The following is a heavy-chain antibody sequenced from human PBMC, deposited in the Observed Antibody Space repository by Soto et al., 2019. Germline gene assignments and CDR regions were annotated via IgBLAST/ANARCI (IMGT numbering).Heavy chain of an antibody. CDR3: ARGLYCSGRSCSGNYYYMDV. D-gene: IGHD2-15*01. Sequence: QVLLPQWGAGMLKPSETLSITCAVYGGYFSGYYWSWLRQSPGKGLEWIGEINPTGSKKYNPSLRSLVSRSVDQSTTQFSLRLSSVTAADTSVYYCARGLYCSGRSCSGNYYYMDVWGKGTTVTVSS. V-gene: IGHV4-34*01. CDR1: GGYFSGYY. CDR2: INPTGSK. J-gene: IGHJ6*03.